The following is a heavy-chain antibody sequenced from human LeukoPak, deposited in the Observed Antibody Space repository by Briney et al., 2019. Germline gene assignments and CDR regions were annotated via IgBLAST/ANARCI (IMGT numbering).Heavy chain of an antibody. D-gene: IGHD3-10*01. J-gene: IGHJ4*02. CDR3: ATLRGFDY. V-gene: IGHV3-15*01. CDR1: GFTFSDAW. Sequence: PGGSLRLSCAASGFTFSDAWMTWVRQAPGKGLEWVGRIKSTIGGGTTDYAAPVKGRFTVSRDDLKNTLYLQMNNLKTEDTAVFYCATLRGFDYWGQGTLVTVSS. CDR2: IKSTIGGGTT.